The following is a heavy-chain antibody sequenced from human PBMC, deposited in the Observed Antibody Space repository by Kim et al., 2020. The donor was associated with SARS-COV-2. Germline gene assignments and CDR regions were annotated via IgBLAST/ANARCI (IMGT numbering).Heavy chain of an antibody. CDR3: ARGAVTGTGVSSWFDP. CDR2: ISGSGDNI. D-gene: IGHD6-19*01. V-gene: IGHV3-21*04. Sequence: GGSLRLSCAASGFTFSSYSMHWVRQAPGHGPEWVSSISGSGDNIYYADSLKGRVTLSRDNAKSSLYLEVNSLRVDNTAVYYCARGAVTGTGVSSWFDPWGQGTLVTVSS. CDR1: GFTFSSYS. J-gene: IGHJ5*02.